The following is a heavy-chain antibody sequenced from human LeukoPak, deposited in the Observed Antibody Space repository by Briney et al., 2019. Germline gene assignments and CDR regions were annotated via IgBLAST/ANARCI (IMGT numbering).Heavy chain of an antibody. Sequence: SETLSLTCTVSGGSISSYYWSWIRQPAGKGLEWIGRIYTSGSTNYNPSLKSRVTMSVDTSKNQFSLKLSSVTAADTAVYYCAGGRRSSSWYNWFDPWGQGTLVTVSS. D-gene: IGHD6-13*01. V-gene: IGHV4-4*07. CDR2: IYTSGST. J-gene: IGHJ5*02. CDR3: AGGRRSSSWYNWFDP. CDR1: GGSISSYY.